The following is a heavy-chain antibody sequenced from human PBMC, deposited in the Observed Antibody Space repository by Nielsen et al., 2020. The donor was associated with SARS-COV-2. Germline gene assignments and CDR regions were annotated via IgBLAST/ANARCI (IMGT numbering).Heavy chain of an antibody. CDR1: GYTFSDYY. V-gene: IGHV1-2*06. CDR3: ASARATSFGLVMSYGMDV. D-gene: IGHD3/OR15-3a*01. Sequence: ASLQVSCKASGYTFSDYYINCVRQAPGQGLEWMGRINPYSGGTNYAQKFQGTVTMTRDASISTVYMELTSDDTAVYYCASARATSFGLVMSYGMDVWGQGTTVAVSS. CDR2: INPYSGGT. J-gene: IGHJ6*02.